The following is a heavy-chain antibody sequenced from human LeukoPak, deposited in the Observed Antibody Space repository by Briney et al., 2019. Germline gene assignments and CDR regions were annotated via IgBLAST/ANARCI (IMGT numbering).Heavy chain of an antibody. D-gene: IGHD2-15*01. CDR3: ARDGGLHTNFDY. CDR2: TKPDGSAD. CDR1: GCSFRNYW. Sequence: GGSLRLSCAASGCSFRNYWMGWVRQAPGKGLEWVANTKPDGSADYYADSVRGRFTASRDNANNLLYLQMNRQTAEDTAVYYCARDGGLHTNFDYWGQGTLLTVSS. V-gene: IGHV3-7*01. J-gene: IGHJ4*01.